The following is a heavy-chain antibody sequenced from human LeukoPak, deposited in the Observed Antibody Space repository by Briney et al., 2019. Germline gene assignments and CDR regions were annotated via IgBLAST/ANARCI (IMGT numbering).Heavy chain of an antibody. Sequence: GGSLRLSCVASGFTFTSYWMSWVRQAPGKGLEWLANIKQDGSEKYYVDSVKGRFTISRDNAKNSLYLQMNSLRAEDTAVYYCAREDTVGAIYYFDNWGQGTLVTVSS. D-gene: IGHD1-26*01. CDR1: GFTFTSYW. J-gene: IGHJ4*02. CDR3: AREDTVGAIYYFDN. CDR2: IKQDGSEK. V-gene: IGHV3-7*03.